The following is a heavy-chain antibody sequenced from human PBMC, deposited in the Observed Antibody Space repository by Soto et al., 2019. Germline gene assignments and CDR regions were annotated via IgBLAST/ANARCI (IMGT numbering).Heavy chain of an antibody. J-gene: IGHJ4*02. Sequence: SETLSLTCAVYGGAFSDYSWTWIRQPPGKGLECIGEINDSGSTNYTPSLERRVTISRDTSKNRFSLKLSSVTAADTAVYYCARGSHKLHSYDSSGFYHYVDYWGQGSLVTVSS. CDR3: ARGSHKLHSYDSSGFYHYVDY. CDR1: GGAFSDYS. CDR2: INDSGST. V-gene: IGHV4-34*01. D-gene: IGHD3-22*01.